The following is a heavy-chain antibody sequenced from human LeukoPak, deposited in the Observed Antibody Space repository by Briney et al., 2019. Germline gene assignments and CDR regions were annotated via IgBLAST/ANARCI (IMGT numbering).Heavy chain of an antibody. CDR1: GGSISSSNW. CDR2: IYHSGST. V-gene: IGHV4-4*02. Sequence: SETLSLTCAVSGGSISSSNWWSWVRQPPGKGLEWIGEIYHSGSTNYNPSLKSRVTISVDMSKNQFSLKLSSVTAADTAVYYCAREATMVRGVISYYYYGMDVWGIGTTVTVSS. CDR3: AREATMVRGVISYYYYGMDV. D-gene: IGHD3-10*01. J-gene: IGHJ6*04.